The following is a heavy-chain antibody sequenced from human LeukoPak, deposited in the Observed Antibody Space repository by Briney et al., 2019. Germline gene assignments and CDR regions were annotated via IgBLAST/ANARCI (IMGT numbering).Heavy chain of an antibody. J-gene: IGHJ4*02. CDR3: ARAGRGYSPTWDY. V-gene: IGHV4-59*01. CDR1: GGSIVGYY. Sequence: SETLSLTCTVSGGSIVGYYWSWIRQPPGKGLEWIGYIYYSGSTNYNPSLKSRVTISVDTSKNQFSLKLSSVTAADTAVYYCARAGRGYSPTWDYWGQGTLVTVSS. D-gene: IGHD5-18*01. CDR2: IYYSGST.